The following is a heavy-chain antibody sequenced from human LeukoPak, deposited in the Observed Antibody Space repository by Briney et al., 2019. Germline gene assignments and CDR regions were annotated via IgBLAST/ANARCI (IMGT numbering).Heavy chain of an antibody. J-gene: IGHJ4*02. V-gene: IGHV3-7*01. CDR1: GFTFSSYW. Sequence: GGSLRLSCAASGFTFSSYWISWVCQAPGKGLEWVANIKQDGSEKYYVDSVKGRFTISRDNAKNSLYLQMNSLRAEDTAVYYCAGDMVRGVNYWGQGTLVTVSS. CDR2: IKQDGSEK. D-gene: IGHD3-10*01. CDR3: AGDMVRGVNY.